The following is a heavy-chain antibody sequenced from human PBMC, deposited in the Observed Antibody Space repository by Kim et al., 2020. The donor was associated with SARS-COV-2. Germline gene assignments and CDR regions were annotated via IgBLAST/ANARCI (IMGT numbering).Heavy chain of an antibody. J-gene: IGHJ5*02. D-gene: IGHD6-19*01. CDR2: MYSGGSST. V-gene: IGHV3-23*03. CDR3: AKGPHSSGWPNWFDP. Sequence: GGSLRLSCAASGFTFSSYAMSWVRQAPGKGLEWVSVMYSGGSSTYYADSVKGRFTISRDNSKNTLYLQMNSLRAEDTAVYYCAKGPHSSGWPNWFDPWGQGTLVTVSS. CDR1: GFTFSSYA.